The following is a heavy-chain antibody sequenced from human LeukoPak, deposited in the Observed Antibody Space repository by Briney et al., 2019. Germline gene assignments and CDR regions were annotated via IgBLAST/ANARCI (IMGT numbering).Heavy chain of an antibody. CDR1: GFTFSSYS. CDR2: ISSSSSYI. Sequence: GGSLRLSCAVSGFTFSSYSMNWVRQAPGKGLEWVSSISSSSSYIYYADSVKGRFTISRDNAKNSLYLQMNSLRAEDTAVYYCARDADSSWYNWFDPWGQGTLVTVSS. V-gene: IGHV3-21*01. J-gene: IGHJ5*02. CDR3: ARDADSSWYNWFDP. D-gene: IGHD6-13*01.